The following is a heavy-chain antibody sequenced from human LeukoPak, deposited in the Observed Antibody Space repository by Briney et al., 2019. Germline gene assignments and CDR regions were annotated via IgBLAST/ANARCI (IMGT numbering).Heavy chain of an antibody. CDR3: ATTSHTYYDILTGYSHHYFDY. J-gene: IGHJ4*02. V-gene: IGHV1-24*01. CDR1: GYTLTELS. Sequence: ASVKVSCKVSGYTLTELSMHWVRQAPGKGLEWMGGFDPEDGETIYAQKFQGRVTMTEDTSTDTAYMELSSLRSEDTAVYYCATTSHTYYDILTGYSHHYFDYWGQGTLVTVSS. CDR2: FDPEDGET. D-gene: IGHD3-9*01.